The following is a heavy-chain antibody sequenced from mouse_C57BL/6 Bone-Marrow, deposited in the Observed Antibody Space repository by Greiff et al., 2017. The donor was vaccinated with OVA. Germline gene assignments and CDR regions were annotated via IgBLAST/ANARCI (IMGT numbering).Heavy chain of an antibody. CDR3: ARYCYGYFDY. J-gene: IGHJ2*01. V-gene: IGHV7-3*01. D-gene: IGHD1-1*01. CDR1: GFTFTDYY. Sequence: DVKLVESGGGLVQPGGSLSLSCAASGFTFTDYYMSWVRQPPGKALEWLGFIRNKANGYTTEYSASVKGRFTISRDNSQSILYLQMNALRAEDSATYYCARYCYGYFDYWGQGTTLTVSS. CDR2: IRNKANGYTT.